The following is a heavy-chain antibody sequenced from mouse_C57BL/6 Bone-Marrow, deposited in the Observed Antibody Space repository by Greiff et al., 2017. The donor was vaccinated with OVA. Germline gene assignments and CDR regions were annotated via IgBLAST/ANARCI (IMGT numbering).Heavy chain of an antibody. CDR2: ISAGGSYT. CDR1: GFTFSSYA. CDR3: ARDEGFDY. J-gene: IGHJ2*01. Sequence: DVKLVESGGGLVKPGGSLKLSCAASGFTFSSYAMSWVRQTPEKRLEWVATISAGGSYTYYPDNVKGRFTISRDNAKINLYLQMSHLKSEDTAMYYCARDEGFDYWGQGTTLTVSS. V-gene: IGHV5-4*01.